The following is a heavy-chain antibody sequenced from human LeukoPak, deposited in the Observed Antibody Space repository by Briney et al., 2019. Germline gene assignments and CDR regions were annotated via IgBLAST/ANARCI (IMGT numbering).Heavy chain of an antibody. CDR1: GVSFSSGSYY. V-gene: IGHV4-61*01. J-gene: IGHJ4*02. D-gene: IGHD2-2*01. CDR3: ARGVDVVVPAEPVFDY. CDR2: IYYSGST. Sequence: SETLSLTCTVSGVSFSSGSYYWSWIRQPPGQGLEWIGYIYYSGSTNYNPSLKSRVTISVDTSKNQFSLKLSSVTAADTAVYYWARGVDVVVPAEPVFDYWGQGTLVTVSS.